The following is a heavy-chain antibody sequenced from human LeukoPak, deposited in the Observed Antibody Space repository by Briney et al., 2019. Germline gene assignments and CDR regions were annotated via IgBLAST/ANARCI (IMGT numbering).Heavy chain of an antibody. D-gene: IGHD2-21*01. V-gene: IGHV3-48*01. J-gene: IGHJ4*02. Sequence: SGGSLRLSCAASGFTFSSYSMNWVRQAPGKGLEWVSYISSSSSTIYYADSVKGRFTISRDNAKNSLYLQMNSLRAEDTAVYYCARDIPDYWGQGTRVTVSS. CDR3: ARDIPDY. CDR1: GFTFSSYS. CDR2: ISSSSSTI.